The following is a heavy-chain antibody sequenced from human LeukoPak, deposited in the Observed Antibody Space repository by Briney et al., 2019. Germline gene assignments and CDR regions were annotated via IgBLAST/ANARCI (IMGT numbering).Heavy chain of an antibody. CDR1: GGTFSSYA. CDR2: IIPIFGTA. CDR3: ARDGGYCSSTSCQPYNWFDP. V-gene: IGHV1-69*13. D-gene: IGHD2-2*01. Sequence: SVKVSCKASGGTFSSYAISWVRQAPGQGLEWMGGIIPIFGTANYAQKFQGRVTITADESTSTAYVELSSLRSEDTAVYYCARDGGYCSSTSCQPYNWFDPWGQGTLVTVSS. J-gene: IGHJ5*02.